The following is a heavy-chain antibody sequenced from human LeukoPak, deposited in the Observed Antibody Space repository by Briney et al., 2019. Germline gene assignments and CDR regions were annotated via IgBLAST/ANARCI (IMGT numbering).Heavy chain of an antibody. D-gene: IGHD2-2*01. CDR3: ASLIRYCSSTSCYHYYYYMDV. Sequence: GGSLRLSCAASGFTVSSNYMSWVRQAPGKGLEWVSVIYSGGSTYYADSVKGRFTISRDNSKNTLYLQMNSLRAEGTAVYYCASLIRYCSSTSCYHYYYYMDVWGKGTTVTVSS. CDR1: GFTVSSNY. CDR2: IYSGGST. V-gene: IGHV3-53*01. J-gene: IGHJ6*03.